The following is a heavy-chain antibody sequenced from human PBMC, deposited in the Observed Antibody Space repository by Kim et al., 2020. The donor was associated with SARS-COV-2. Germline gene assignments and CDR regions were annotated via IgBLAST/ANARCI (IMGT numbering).Heavy chain of an antibody. V-gene: IGHV1-69*04. D-gene: IGHD5-12*01. Sequence: SVKVSCKASGDTFSSYAISWVRQAPGQGLEWMGRIIPILDIAYYAQKFQGRATITADKSTTTPYMELSSLRSEDTAVSYCARGPIVATTHNLFEPWGQG. J-gene: IGHJ5*02. CDR3: ARGPIVATTHNLFEP. CDR2: IIPILDIA. CDR1: GDTFSSYA.